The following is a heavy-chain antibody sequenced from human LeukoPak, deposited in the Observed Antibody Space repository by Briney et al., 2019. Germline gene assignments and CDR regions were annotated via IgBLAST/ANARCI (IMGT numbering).Heavy chain of an antibody. V-gene: IGHV3-30*18. D-gene: IGHD1-26*01. J-gene: IGHJ6*02. CDR3: AKEVGYGMDV. CDR2: IPYDGSNK. Sequence: GRFLRGSCSKTGFTVRSVGHGWVRQAQGKRLEWVAVIPYDGSNKYYADSVKGRFTISRDNSKNTLYLQMNTLRAEDTAVYYCAKEVGYGMDVWGQGTTVTVSS. CDR1: GFTVRSVG.